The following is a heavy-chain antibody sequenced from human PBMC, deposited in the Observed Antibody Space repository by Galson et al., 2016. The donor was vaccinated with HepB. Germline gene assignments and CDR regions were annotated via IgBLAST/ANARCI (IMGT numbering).Heavy chain of an antibody. CDR3: ASALGIRDYYGMDV. D-gene: IGHD7-27*01. V-gene: IGHV3-48*02. CDR2: ISRDSNTI. Sequence: SLRLSCAASGFSFSDYSLNWVRQAPGKGLEWVAYISRDSNTIHYADSVMGRFTISRDNAKNSLYLQMNSLRDEDTAVYYCASALGIRDYYGMDVWGQGTTVTVSS. CDR1: GFSFSDYS. J-gene: IGHJ6*02.